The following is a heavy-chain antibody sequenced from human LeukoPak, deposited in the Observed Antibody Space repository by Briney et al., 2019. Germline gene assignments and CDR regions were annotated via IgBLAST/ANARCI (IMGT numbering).Heavy chain of an antibody. J-gene: IGHJ6*03. V-gene: IGHV4-30-2*01. CDR3: ARDKNYYDSSSTNYYYYYMDV. D-gene: IGHD3-22*01. CDR1: GGSISSGGYY. Sequence: PSETLSLTCTVSGGSISSGGYYWSWLRQPPGKGLEWIGYIYDSGSTYYNPSLKSRVSISVDRSKNQFSLKLSSVTAADTAVYYCARDKNYYDSSSTNYYYYYMDVWGKGTTVTVSS. CDR2: IYDSGST.